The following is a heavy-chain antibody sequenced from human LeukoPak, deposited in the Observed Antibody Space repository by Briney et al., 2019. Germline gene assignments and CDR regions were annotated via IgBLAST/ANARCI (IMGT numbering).Heavy chain of an antibody. D-gene: IGHD5-24*01. V-gene: IGHV4-34*01. CDR2: INHSGST. J-gene: IGHJ4*02. CDR3: AGRDGYNSLDY. Sequence: SETLSLTCAVYGGSFSGYYWSWIRQPPGKGPEWIGEINHSGSTNYNPSLKSRVTMSADTSKKQFSLKLNSVTAADTAMYYCAGRDGYNSLDYWGQGTLVTVSS. CDR1: GGSFSGYY.